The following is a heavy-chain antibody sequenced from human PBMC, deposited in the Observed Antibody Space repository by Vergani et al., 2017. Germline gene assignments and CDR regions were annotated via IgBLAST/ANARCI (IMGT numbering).Heavy chain of an antibody. CDR2: LSTYNGNT. J-gene: IGHJ3*02. CDR1: GYTFTSYG. CDR3: ARDHMTMVRGVIPDAFDI. Sequence: QVQLVQSGAEVKKPGASVKVSCKASGYTFTSYGISWVRQAPGQGLEWMGWLSTYNGNTKYSQKFQGRVTITRDTSASTAYVELSRLRSEDTAVYYCARDHMTMVRGVIPDAFDIWGQGTMVTVSA. V-gene: IGHV1-18*01. D-gene: IGHD3-10*01.